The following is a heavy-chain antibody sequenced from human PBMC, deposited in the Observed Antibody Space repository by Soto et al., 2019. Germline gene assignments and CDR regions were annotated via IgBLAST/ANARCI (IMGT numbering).Heavy chain of an antibody. CDR1: GFTFTSSA. D-gene: IGHD6-13*01. V-gene: IGHV1-58*01. Sequence: SVKVSCKASGFTFTSSAVQWVRQARGQCLEWIGWIVVGSGNTNYAQKFQERVTITRDMSTSTAYMELSSLRSEDTAVYYCAAGAGGAAGTYYYYYYGMDVWGQGTTVTVSS. CDR2: IVVGSGNT. J-gene: IGHJ6*02. CDR3: AAGAGGAAGTYYYYYYGMDV.